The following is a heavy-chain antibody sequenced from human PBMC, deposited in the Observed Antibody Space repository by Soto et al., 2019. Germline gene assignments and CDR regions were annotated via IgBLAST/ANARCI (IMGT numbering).Heavy chain of an antibody. J-gene: IGHJ4*02. CDR3: AMRSSGTHGVDY. Sequence: PGGSLRLSCAASGFTFSTYGVHWVRQAPGKGLEWVAVVWSDGSKELYADSVKDRFTIFRDNSQNTVYLQMNSLRAEDTAVYYCAMRSSGTHGVDYWGQGTMVTVSS. CDR1: GFTFSTYG. V-gene: IGHV3-33*01. D-gene: IGHD1-26*01. CDR2: VWSDGSKE.